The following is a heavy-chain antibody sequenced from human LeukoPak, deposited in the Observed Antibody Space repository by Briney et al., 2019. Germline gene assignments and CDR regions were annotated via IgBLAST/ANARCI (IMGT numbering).Heavy chain of an antibody. CDR3: ASSTYSGSHWDAFNI. D-gene: IGHD1-26*01. Sequence: GGSLRLSCAASGFIFSSYEMNWVRQAPGKGLEWVSYISSSGRTIYYADSVKGRFTVSRDNAKNTLYLQMNSLRAEDAAVYYCASSTYSGSHWDAFNIWGQGTMVTVSS. CDR1: GFIFSSYE. J-gene: IGHJ3*02. CDR2: ISSSGRTI. V-gene: IGHV3-48*03.